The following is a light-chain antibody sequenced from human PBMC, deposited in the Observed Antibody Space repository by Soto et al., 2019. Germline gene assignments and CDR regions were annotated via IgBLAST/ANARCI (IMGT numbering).Light chain of an antibody. Sequence: DIQMTQSPSTLSASVGDRVTITCRASQSISNWLPWYQQKPGKAPKLLIYDASSLESGVPSRFSGSGSGTEFTLTISSLQPDDFATYYCQQYNSYSGTFGQGTKVDIK. V-gene: IGKV1-5*01. CDR2: DAS. CDR1: QSISNW. CDR3: QQYNSYSGT. J-gene: IGKJ1*01.